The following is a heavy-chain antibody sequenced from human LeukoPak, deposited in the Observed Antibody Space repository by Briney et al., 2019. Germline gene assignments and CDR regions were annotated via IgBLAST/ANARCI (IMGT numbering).Heavy chain of an antibody. V-gene: IGHV3-23*01. CDR3: AKDLTGYFDY. CDR1: GFTFSNFV. Sequence: GGSLRLSCAASGFTFSNFVMNWVRRAPGKGLEWVSAISGSGDSTYYADSVKGRFTISRDNSKNTLYLQMTSLRAEDTAVYYCAKDLTGYFDYWGQGTLVTVSS. CDR2: ISGSGDST. D-gene: IGHD7-27*01. J-gene: IGHJ4*02.